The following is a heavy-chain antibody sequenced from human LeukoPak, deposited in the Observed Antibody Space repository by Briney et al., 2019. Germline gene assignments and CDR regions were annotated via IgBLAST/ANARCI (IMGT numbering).Heavy chain of an antibody. Sequence: GGSLRLSCAASGFTFTSYAMSWVRHTPGKGLEWVSGISGSGATTYYADSVKGRFTISSDNSKNTLYLQMNSLRAEDTAVYYCAKHYDYVWGTSDYFDYWGQGTLVTVSS. CDR1: GFTFTSYA. CDR3: AKHYDYVWGTSDYFDY. J-gene: IGHJ4*02. D-gene: IGHD3-16*01. CDR2: ISGSGATT. V-gene: IGHV3-23*01.